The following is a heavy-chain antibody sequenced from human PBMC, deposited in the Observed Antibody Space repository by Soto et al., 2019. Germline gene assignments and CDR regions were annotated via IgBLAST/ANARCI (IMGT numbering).Heavy chain of an antibody. J-gene: IGHJ4*02. CDR1: GFTFSSYS. Sequence: GGSLRLSCAASGFTFSSYSMNWVRQAPGKGLEWVSSISSSSSYIYYADSVKGRFTISRDNAKNTLYLQMDSLRAEDTAVYYCAKATHYGDYYFDYWGQGTQVTVSS. D-gene: IGHD4-17*01. CDR3: AKATHYGDYYFDY. V-gene: IGHV3-21*04. CDR2: ISSSSSYI.